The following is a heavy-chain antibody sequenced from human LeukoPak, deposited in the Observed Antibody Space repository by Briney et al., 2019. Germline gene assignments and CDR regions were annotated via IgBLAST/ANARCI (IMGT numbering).Heavy chain of an antibody. CDR2: INAYSGNT. Sequence: ASVKVSCKASGYTFTSYGISWVRQAPGQGLEWMGWINAYSGNTNYAQKLQGRVTMTTDTSTSTAYMELRSLRSDETAVYYCARDPEDIVVVPAAISNWFDPWGQGTLVTVSS. V-gene: IGHV1-18*01. CDR3: ARDPEDIVVVPAAISNWFDP. J-gene: IGHJ5*02. CDR1: GYTFTSYG. D-gene: IGHD2-2*01.